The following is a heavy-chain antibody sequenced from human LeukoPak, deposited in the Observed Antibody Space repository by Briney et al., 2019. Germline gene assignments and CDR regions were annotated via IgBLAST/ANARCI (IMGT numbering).Heavy chain of an antibody. CDR2: INTDGSST. V-gene: IGHV3-74*01. Sequence: GGSLRLSCAASGFTFSSYWMHWVRQAPGKGLVWVSRINTDGSSTNYATSVKGRFTISRDNSKNSLYLQMNSLRTEDTALYYCAKARGLIGGAFDLWGQGTMVTVSS. D-gene: IGHD3-22*01. J-gene: IGHJ3*01. CDR1: GFTFSSYW. CDR3: AKARGLIGGAFDL.